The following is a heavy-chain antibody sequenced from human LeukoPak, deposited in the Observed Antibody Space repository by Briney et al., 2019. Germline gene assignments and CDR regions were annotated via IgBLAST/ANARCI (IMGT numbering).Heavy chain of an antibody. D-gene: IGHD6-19*01. J-gene: IGHJ5*02. CDR3: ARGRTVAGRNWCDL. V-gene: IGHV4-59*12. Sequence: QPSETLSLTCTVSGRSISSYYWSWIRQPPGKGLEWIGYIYYSGSTNYNPSLKSRVTISVDTSKNQFSLKLSSVTAADTAVYYCARGRTVAGRNWCDLWGQGTLVTVSS. CDR1: GRSISSYY. CDR2: IYYSGST.